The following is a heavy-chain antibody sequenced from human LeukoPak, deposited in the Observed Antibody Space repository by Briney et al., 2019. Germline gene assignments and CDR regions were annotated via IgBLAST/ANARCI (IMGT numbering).Heavy chain of an antibody. D-gene: IGHD4-23*01. CDR1: GFTFSSYN. J-gene: IGHJ4*02. V-gene: IGHV3-21*01. CDR3: ARSYGGGFYFDY. CDR2: ISSSSSYI. Sequence: GGSLRLSCAASGFTFSSYNINWVRQAPGKGLGWVSSISSSSSYIYFADSVKGRFTISRDNAKNSLYLQMNSLRAEDTAVYYCARSYGGGFYFDYWGQGTLVTVSS.